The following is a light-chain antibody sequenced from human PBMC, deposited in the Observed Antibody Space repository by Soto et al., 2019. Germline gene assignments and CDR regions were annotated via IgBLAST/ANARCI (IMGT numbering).Light chain of an antibody. Sequence: DIQMTQSPSSLSASVGDRVTITCRASEDISTFLAWYQQKPGQVPKLLISSASTLQSGVPSRFSGSGSGTDLTLTISSLQPEDVSTYFCQKYNSAPFTFGQGTRL. CDR1: EDISTF. V-gene: IGKV1-27*01. J-gene: IGKJ5*01. CDR2: SAS. CDR3: QKYNSAPFT.